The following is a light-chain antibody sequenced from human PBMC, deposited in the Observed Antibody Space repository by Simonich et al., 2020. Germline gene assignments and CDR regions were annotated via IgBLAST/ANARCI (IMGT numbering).Light chain of an antibody. J-gene: IGLJ3*02. Sequence: QSALTQPASVSGSPGQSVTISFTGTSSDVGGYNYVSWYQQHPGKAPKLMIYDVSKRPSGVPDRFSGSKSGNTASLTISGLQAEDEADYYCCSYAGSYTLVFGGGTKLTVL. CDR2: DVS. CDR1: SSDVGGYNY. V-gene: IGLV2-11*01. CDR3: CSYAGSYTLV.